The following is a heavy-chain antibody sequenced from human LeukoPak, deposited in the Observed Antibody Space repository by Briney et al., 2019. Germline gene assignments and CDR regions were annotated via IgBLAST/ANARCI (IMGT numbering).Heavy chain of an antibody. V-gene: IGHV3-23*01. CDR2: INGGGGST. Sequence: GGSLRLSCAASGFTFSSYAMSWVRQAPGKGLDWVSSINGGGGSTYYADSVKGRFTISRDNAKNSLYLRMNSLRAEDTAVYYCVRAPLDFWSGYYIRGYYFDYWGQGTLVTVSS. D-gene: IGHD3-3*01. J-gene: IGHJ4*02. CDR1: GFTFSSYA. CDR3: VRAPLDFWSGYYIRGYYFDY.